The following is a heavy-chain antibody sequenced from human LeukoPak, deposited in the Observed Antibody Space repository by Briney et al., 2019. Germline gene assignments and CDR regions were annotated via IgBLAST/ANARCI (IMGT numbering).Heavy chain of an antibody. CDR1: GGSISSYY. V-gene: IGHV4-59*01. Sequence: SETLSLTCTVSGGSISSYYWSWIRQPPGKGLEWIGYIYYSGSTNYNPSLKSRVTISVDTSKNQFSLKLSSVTAADTAVYYCARDRLRAASAFDIWGRGTMVTVSS. J-gene: IGHJ3*02. D-gene: IGHD6-19*01. CDR2: IYYSGST. CDR3: ARDRLRAASAFDI.